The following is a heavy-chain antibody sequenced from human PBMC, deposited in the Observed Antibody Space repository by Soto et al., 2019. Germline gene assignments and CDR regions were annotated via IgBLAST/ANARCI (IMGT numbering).Heavy chain of an antibody. Sequence: SPTLSLTCAISGDSVSSNSAAWNWIRQPPSRGLEWLGRTYYRSKWYNDYAVSVKSRITINPDTSKNQFSLQLNSVTPEDTAVYYCARGITGTNLYYYYGMDVWGQGTTVTVS. D-gene: IGHD1-7*01. V-gene: IGHV6-1*01. J-gene: IGHJ6*02. CDR2: TYYRSKWYN. CDR3: ARGITGTNLYYYYGMDV. CDR1: GDSVSSNSAA.